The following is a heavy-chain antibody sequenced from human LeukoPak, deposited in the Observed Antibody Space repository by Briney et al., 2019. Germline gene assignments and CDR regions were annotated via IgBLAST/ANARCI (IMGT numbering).Heavy chain of an antibody. Sequence: GASVKVSCKASGYTFTSYGISWVRQAPGQGLEWMGWISAYNGNTNYAQKLQGRVTMTTDTSTSTAYMELRSLRSDDTAVYYCARDWDIVAYRYYGMDVWGQGTTVTVSS. CDR2: ISAYNGNT. J-gene: IGHJ6*02. D-gene: IGHD5-12*01. V-gene: IGHV1-18*01. CDR1: GYTFTSYG. CDR3: ARDWDIVAYRYYGMDV.